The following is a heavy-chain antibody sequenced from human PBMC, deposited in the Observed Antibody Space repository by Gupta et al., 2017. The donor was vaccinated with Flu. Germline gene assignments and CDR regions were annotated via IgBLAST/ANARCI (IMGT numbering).Heavy chain of an antibody. V-gene: IGHV1-45*02. CDR1: TYQF. CDR3: ARSALTPDQTFLDH. D-gene: IGHD2-2*01. Sequence: TYQFLHWLRQAPGQAPEWLGWITPYNGNFKYAPRFRDRISIVRESSLSTTYMELQRLTPGDTAIYYCARSALTPDQTFLDHFGQGTPVTVSS. CDR2: ITPYNGNF. J-gene: IGHJ4*02.